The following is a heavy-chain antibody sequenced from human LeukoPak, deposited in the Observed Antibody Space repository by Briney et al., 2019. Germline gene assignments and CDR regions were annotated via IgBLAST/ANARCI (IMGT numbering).Heavy chain of an antibody. CDR2: IYYSGST. D-gene: IGHD6-13*01. J-gene: IGHJ4*02. Sequence: SETLSLTCTVSGGSISSSRYYWGWIRQPPGKGLEWIGSIYYSGSTFYNPSLKSRVTISVDTSKNQFSLKLSSVTAADTAVYYCARHRAGMASAGIIDYWGQGILVTVSS. CDR1: GGSISSSRYY. CDR3: ARHRAGMASAGIIDY. V-gene: IGHV4-39*01.